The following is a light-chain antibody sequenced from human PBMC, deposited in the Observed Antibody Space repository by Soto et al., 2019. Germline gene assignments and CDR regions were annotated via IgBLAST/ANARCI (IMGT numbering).Light chain of an antibody. CDR1: QSVSSNY. J-gene: IGKJ5*01. V-gene: IGKV3-20*01. CDR2: GAS. CDR3: QQYGSSPPIT. Sequence: EIVLTQSPDTLSLSPGERATLSCRASQSVSSNYLAWYQQKPGQAPRLLIFGASNRAAGIPDRFSGSGSGTDFTLTISRLEPEDCADYYCQQYGSSPPITFGQGTRLEIK.